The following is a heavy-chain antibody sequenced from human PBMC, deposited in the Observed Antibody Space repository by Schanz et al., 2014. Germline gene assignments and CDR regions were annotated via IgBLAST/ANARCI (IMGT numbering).Heavy chain of an antibody. J-gene: IGHJ6*02. V-gene: IGHV3-74*01. D-gene: IGHD1-26*01. CDR1: GFTFSNNW. Sequence: LLVESGGGLVQPGGSLRLSCAASGFTFSNNWMHWFRQGPGKGLSWVARIDGEGSTTIYADSVKGRFTISRDNSKNSLYLQMNSLRTEDTALYYCAKDSRGSPFDMDVWGQGTTVTVSS. CDR3: AKDSRGSPFDMDV. CDR2: IDGEGSTT.